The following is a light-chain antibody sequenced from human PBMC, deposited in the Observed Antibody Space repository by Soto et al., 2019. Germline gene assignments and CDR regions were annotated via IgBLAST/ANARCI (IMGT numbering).Light chain of an antibody. CDR2: GAS. Sequence: EFVLTQSPGTLSLSPGERATLSCRASQSVSSSYLAWYQQKPGQAPRLLIYGASSRATGIPDRFSGSGSGTEFTLTISSLQSEDFAVYYCQQYNNWPTFGQGTKVDIK. V-gene: IGKV3-20*01. CDR3: QQYNNWPT. J-gene: IGKJ1*01. CDR1: QSVSSSY.